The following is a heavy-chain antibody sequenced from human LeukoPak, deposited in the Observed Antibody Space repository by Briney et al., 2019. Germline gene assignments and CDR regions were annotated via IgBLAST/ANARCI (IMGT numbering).Heavy chain of an antibody. Sequence: SVKVSCKASGYTFSTYGMSWPRQAPGQWLEWMGWISASNGNTNYAQKFQGRVTMTTDTSTSTLYMEVRSLRSDDTAGYYCARDNGYKSVDYWGQGTLVTVSS. J-gene: IGHJ4*02. CDR1: GYTFSTYG. V-gene: IGHV1-18*01. CDR3: ARDNGYKSVDY. CDR2: ISASNGNT. D-gene: IGHD1-14*01.